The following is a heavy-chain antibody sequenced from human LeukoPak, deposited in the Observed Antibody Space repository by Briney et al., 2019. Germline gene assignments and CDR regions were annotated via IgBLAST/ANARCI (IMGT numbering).Heavy chain of an antibody. V-gene: IGHV1-18*01. D-gene: IGHD2-2*01. J-gene: IGHJ3*02. CDR2: ISAYNGDT. CDR1: GYTFTSYG. Sequence: ASVKVSCKASGYTFTSYGISWVRQAPGQGLEWMGWISAYNGDTNYAQKLQGRVTMTTDTSTSTAYMELSSLRSEDTAVYYCARDLLVRGAFDIWGQGTMVTVSS. CDR3: ARDLLVRGAFDI.